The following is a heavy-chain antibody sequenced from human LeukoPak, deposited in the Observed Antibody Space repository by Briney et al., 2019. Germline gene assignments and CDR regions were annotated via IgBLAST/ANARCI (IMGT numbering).Heavy chain of an antibody. Sequence: GSLRLSCAPSGFSFSIYAMSWVRPAPGKGREWISTIIGGVGSTWYTDSVKGPFTLSRDRSKNTLNLQINCLRADDAAVYYCGIGGGVLWMGEFPRFFDSWGQGALVTVSS. CDR2: IIGGVGST. D-gene: IGHD3-16*01. J-gene: IGHJ4*02. V-gene: IGHV3-23*01. CDR1: GFSFSIYA. CDR3: GIGGGVLWMGEFPRFFDS.